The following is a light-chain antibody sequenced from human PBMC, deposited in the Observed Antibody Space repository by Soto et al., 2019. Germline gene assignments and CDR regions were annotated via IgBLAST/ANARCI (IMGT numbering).Light chain of an antibody. Sequence: EIVFTQSPGTLSLSPGERATLCCRASQSVTSSYLAWYQQKPGQAPRLLIYGASSRAAGIPDRFSGSGSGTDFTLTISRLEPEDFAVYYCQQYASSPRTFGQGTKVDIK. V-gene: IGKV3-20*01. CDR2: GAS. CDR1: QSVTSSY. J-gene: IGKJ1*01. CDR3: QQYASSPRT.